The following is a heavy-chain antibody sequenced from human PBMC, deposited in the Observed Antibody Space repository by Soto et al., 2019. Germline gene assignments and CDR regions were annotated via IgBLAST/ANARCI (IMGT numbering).Heavy chain of an antibody. CDR2: INPSGGST. CDR3: ARGWAYYYDRSGYYGDNLNWCAS. V-gene: IGHV1-46*01. J-gene: IGHJ5*01. CDR1: GYTFTSYY. Sequence: ASVKVSCKASGYTFTSYYMHWVRQAPGQGLEWMGIINPSGGSTSYAQKFQGRVTMTRDTSTSTVYMELSSLRSEDTAVYYCARGWAYYYDRSGYYGDNLNWCASWGKGTLVTVAS. D-gene: IGHD3-22*01.